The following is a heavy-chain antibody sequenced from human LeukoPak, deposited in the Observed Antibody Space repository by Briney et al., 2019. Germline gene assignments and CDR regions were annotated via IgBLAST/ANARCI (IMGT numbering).Heavy chain of an antibody. J-gene: IGHJ3*02. CDR2: ISSSSSYI. Sequence: GGSLRLSCAASGFTFSSYSMNWVRQAPGKGLEWVSSISSSSSYIYYADSVKGRFTISRDNAKNSLYLQMNSLRADDTAVYYCARETYCSGGSCYMGNAFDIWGQGTMVTVSS. D-gene: IGHD2-15*01. CDR3: ARETYCSGGSCYMGNAFDI. CDR1: GFTFSSYS. V-gene: IGHV3-21*01.